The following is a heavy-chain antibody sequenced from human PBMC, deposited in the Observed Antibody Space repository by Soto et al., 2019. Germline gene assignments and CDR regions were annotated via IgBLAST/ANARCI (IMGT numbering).Heavy chain of an antibody. J-gene: IGHJ4*02. CDR2: IYYSGTT. D-gene: IGHD6-19*01. V-gene: IGHV4-59*08. CDR3: ARQPGGRYGWDY. CDR1: GGSISTYY. Sequence: PSETLSLTCTVSGGSISTYYWSWIRQPPGKGLEWIGFIYYSGTTNYNPSLKSRVTISIETSKNQFSLNLNSVTAADTAVYYCARQPGGRYGWDYWGQGTLVTVSS.